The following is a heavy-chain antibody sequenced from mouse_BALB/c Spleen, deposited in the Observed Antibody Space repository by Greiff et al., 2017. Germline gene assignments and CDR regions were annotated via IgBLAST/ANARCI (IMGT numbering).Heavy chain of an antibody. CDR3: ALYGNYGY. D-gene: IGHD2-1*01. Sequence: QVQLQQSGAELARPGASVKLSCKASGYTFTSYWMQWVKQRPGQGLEWIGAIYPGDGDTRYTQKFKGKATLTADKSSSTAYMQLSSLASEDSAVYYCALYGNYGYWGQGTTLTVSS. CDR1: GYTFTSYW. J-gene: IGHJ2*01. V-gene: IGHV1-87*01. CDR2: IYPGDGDT.